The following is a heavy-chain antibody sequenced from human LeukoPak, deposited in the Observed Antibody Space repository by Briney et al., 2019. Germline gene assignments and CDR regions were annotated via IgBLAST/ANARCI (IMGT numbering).Heavy chain of an antibody. V-gene: IGHV1-69*04. CDR2: IIPILGIA. CDR1: GGTFSSYA. CDR3: ARDYDFWSGWYYFDY. J-gene: IGHJ4*02. D-gene: IGHD3-3*01. Sequence: GASVKVSCKASGGTFSSYAIRWVRQAPGQGLAWMGRIIPILGIANYAQKFQGRVTITADKSTSTAYMELSSLRSEDTAVYYCARDYDFWSGWYYFDYWGQGTLVTVSS.